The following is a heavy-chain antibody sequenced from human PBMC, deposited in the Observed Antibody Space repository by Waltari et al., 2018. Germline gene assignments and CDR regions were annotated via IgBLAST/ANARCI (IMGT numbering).Heavy chain of an antibody. Sequence: EVQLVESGGDLVQPGGSLRLSCAASGFTFSSYEMNWVRQAPGKGLEWVSYISSSGSTIYYADSVKGRFTISRDNAKNSLYLQMNSLRAEDTAVYYCASEGWQSPLDIWGQGTMVTVSS. V-gene: IGHV3-48*03. CDR1: GFTFSSYE. J-gene: IGHJ3*02. CDR2: ISSSGSTI. CDR3: ASEGWQSPLDI.